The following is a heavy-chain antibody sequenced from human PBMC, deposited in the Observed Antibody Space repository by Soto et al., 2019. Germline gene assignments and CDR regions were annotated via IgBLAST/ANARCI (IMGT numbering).Heavy chain of an antibody. V-gene: IGHV1-2*02. D-gene: IGHD1-1*01. CDR1: GYTXIDYY. CDR2: INPNSCGT. CDR3: AREPATAKPEGVDF. Sequence: SXKVSFTAAGYTXIDYYIDLVRQAPGQGLEWMGWINPNSCGTKYAPKFQGVVTMTRDTSITTAYMELSRLRSGDTAVYYCAREPATAKPEGVDFWGQGTLVTVSS. J-gene: IGHJ4*02.